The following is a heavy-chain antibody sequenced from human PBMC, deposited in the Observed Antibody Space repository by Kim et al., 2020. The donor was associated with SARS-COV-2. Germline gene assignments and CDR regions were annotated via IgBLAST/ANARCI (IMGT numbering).Heavy chain of an antibody. D-gene: IGHD3-10*01. CDR1: GFTFSSYG. CDR2: IWYDGSNK. CDR3: ARDTALWFGELLQVRYYYGMDV. V-gene: IGHV3-33*01. Sequence: GGSLRLSCAASGFTFSSYGMHWVRQAPGKGLEWVAVIWYDGSNKYYADSVKGRFTISRDNSKNTLYLQMNSLRAEDTAVYYCARDTALWFGELLQVRYYYGMDVWGQGTTVTVSS. J-gene: IGHJ6*02.